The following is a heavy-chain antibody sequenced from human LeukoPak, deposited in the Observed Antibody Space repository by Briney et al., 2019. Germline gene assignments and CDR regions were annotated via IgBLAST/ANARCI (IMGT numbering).Heavy chain of an antibody. CDR3: ARVRASAYFDY. CDR1: GFSFSSYG. CDR2: IYSGGRT. V-gene: IGHV3-53*01. J-gene: IGHJ4*02. Sequence: GRSLRLSCAASGFSFSSYGMNWVRQAPGKGLERVSVIYSGGRTYDADSVKGRFTISRDNSKNTLYLQMNSLRAEDTAVYYCARVRASAYFDYWGQGTLVTVSS.